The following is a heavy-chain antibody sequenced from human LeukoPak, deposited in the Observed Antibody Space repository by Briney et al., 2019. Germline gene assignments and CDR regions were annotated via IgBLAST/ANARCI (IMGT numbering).Heavy chain of an antibody. J-gene: IGHJ4*02. V-gene: IGHV1-69*13. D-gene: IGHD5-12*01. CDR2: IIPIFGTA. Sequence: ASVKVSCKASGGTFSSYAIGWVRQAPGQGLEWMGGIIPIFGTANYAQKFQGRVTITADESTSTAYMELSSLRSEDTAVYYCARTSGDIVATMKDDYWGQGNLVTVSS. CDR1: GGTFSSYA. CDR3: ARTSGDIVATMKDDY.